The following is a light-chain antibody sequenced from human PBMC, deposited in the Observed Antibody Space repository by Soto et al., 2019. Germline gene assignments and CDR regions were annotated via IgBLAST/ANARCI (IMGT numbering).Light chain of an antibody. CDR3: QQYYSSPYT. CDR1: QSVTSN. CDR2: AAS. V-gene: IGKV1-39*01. J-gene: IGKJ2*01. Sequence: DIQMTQSPSSLSASIGDRVTITCRASQSVTSNLNLYQQKFGETPKLLMYAASNLQGGVPSRFSGSGSGTDFTLTISSLQPEDFATYYCQQYYSSPYTFGQGTKLEV.